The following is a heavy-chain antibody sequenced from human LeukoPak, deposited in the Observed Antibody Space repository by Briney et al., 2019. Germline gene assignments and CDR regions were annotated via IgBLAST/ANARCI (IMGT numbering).Heavy chain of an antibody. CDR2: ISYSGST. CDR1: DDSFSTHY. CDR3: ARDPTTVTKGFDI. V-gene: IGHV4-59*11. Sequence: GSLRLSCTVSDDSFSTHYWTWIRQPPGKGLEWIGYISYSGSTNYNPSLKSRVTIAVDTSKKQFSLKLSSVTAADTAVYYCARDPTTVTKGFDIWGQGTLVTVSS. J-gene: IGHJ3*02. D-gene: IGHD4-17*01.